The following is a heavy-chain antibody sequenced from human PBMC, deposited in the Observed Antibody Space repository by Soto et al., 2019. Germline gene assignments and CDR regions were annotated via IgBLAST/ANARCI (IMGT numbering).Heavy chain of an antibody. CDR2: IKQDGSEK. J-gene: IGHJ4*02. V-gene: IGHV3-7*01. CDR3: ARVRTPFKYDVDY. CDR1: GFTFSSYW. D-gene: IGHD1-1*01. Sequence: EVQLVESGGGLVQPGGSLRLSCAASGFTFSSYWMSWVGQAPGTGLEWVANIKQDGSEKYYVDTVKGRFTISRDNAKNSLYLQMNSLRAEDTAVYYCARVRTPFKYDVDYWGQGTLVTVSS.